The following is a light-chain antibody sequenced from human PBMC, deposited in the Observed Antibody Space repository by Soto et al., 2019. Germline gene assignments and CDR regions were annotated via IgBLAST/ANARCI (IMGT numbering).Light chain of an antibody. CDR1: SSDVGSYNL. CDR3: CSYAGSSTFV. CDR2: EVS. V-gene: IGLV2-23*02. J-gene: IGLJ1*01. Sequence: QSVLTQPASVSGSPVQSITISCTVTSSDVGSYNLVSWYQQHPGKAPKLMIYEVSKRPSGVSNRFSGSKSGNTASLTISGLQAEDEAEYYCCSYAGSSTFVFGTGTKVTVL.